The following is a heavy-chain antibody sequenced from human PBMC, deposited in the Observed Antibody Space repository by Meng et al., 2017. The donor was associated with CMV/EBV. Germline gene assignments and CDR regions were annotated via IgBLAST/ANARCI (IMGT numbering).Heavy chain of an antibody. V-gene: IGHV3-30*14. CDR2: ISYDENNK. J-gene: IGHJ6*02. CDR3: AKNRVVFGVARRYHGMDV. CDR1: GFTFSSYA. Sequence: GESLKISCAASGFTFSSYAMHWVRQAPGKGLEWVAVISYDENNKYYADSVKGRFTLSRDNSKDTSFLQMNSLRVEDTAVYYCAKNRVVFGVARRYHGMDVWGPGTAVTVSS. D-gene: IGHD3-3*01.